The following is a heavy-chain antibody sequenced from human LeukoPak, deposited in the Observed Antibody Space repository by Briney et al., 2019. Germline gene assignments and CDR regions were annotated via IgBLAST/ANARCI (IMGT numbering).Heavy chain of an antibody. CDR3: ALFGSGSYYKTHYYMDV. V-gene: IGHV4-39*07. J-gene: IGHJ6*03. Sequence: SETLSLTCTVSGGSISSSSYYWGWIRQPPGKGLEWIGSIYYSGSTYYNPSLKSRVTISVDTSKNQFSLKLSSVTAADTAVYYCALFGSGSYYKTHYYMDVWGKGTTVTVSS. D-gene: IGHD3-10*01. CDR1: GGSISSSSYY. CDR2: IYYSGST.